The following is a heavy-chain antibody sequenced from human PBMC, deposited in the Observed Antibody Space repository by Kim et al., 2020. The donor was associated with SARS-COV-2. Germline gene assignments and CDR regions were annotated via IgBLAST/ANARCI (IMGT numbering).Heavy chain of an antibody. Sequence: GGSLRLSCAASGFTFSSYEMNWVRQAPGKGLEWVSYIIGSGTTIYYADSVRGRFTISRDNDKNSVYLQMNSLRAEDTAVYYCARGPNYSPFDYWGQGTLVTVCS. CDR2: IIGSGTTI. J-gene: IGHJ4*02. V-gene: IGHV3-48*03. CDR1: GFTFSSYE. CDR3: ARGPNYSPFDY. D-gene: IGHD4-4*01.